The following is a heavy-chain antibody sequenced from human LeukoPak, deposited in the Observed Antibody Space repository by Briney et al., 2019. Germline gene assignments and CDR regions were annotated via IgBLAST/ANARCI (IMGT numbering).Heavy chain of an antibody. CDR2: ISSSSSYI. CDR3: ARKINDFWSGPFDP. V-gene: IGHV3-21*01. CDR1: GFTFSSYS. J-gene: IGHJ5*02. D-gene: IGHD3-3*01. Sequence: GGSLRLSCAASGFTFSSYSMNWVRQAPGKGLDWVSSISSSSSYIYYADSVKGRFTSSRDNAKNSLYLQMNSLRAEDTAVYYCARKINDFWSGPFDPWGQGTLVTVSS.